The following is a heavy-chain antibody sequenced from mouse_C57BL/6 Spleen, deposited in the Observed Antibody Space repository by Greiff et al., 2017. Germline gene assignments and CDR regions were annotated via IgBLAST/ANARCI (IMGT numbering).Heavy chain of an antibody. D-gene: IGHD1-1*01. CDR1: GYTFTSYW. CDR2: IYPSDSET. CDR3: AREAITTVVARGFAY. V-gene: IGHV1-61*01. J-gene: IGHJ3*01. Sequence: VKQSCKASGYTFTSYWMDWVKQRPGQGLEWIGNIYPSDSETHYNQKFKDKATLTVDKSSSTAYMQLSSLTSEDSAVYYCAREAITTVVARGFAYWGQGTLVTVSA.